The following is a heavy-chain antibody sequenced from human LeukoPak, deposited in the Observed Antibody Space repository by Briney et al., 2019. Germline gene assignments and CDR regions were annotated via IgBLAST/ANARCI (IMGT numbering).Heavy chain of an antibody. CDR1: GGTFSSYA. D-gene: IGHD3-10*01. V-gene: IGHV1-69*05. J-gene: IGHJ6*03. Sequence: SVKVSCKASGGTFSSYAISWARQAPGQGLEWMGGIIPIFGTANYAQKLQGRVTMTTDTSTSTAYMELRSLRSDDTAVYYCARARSYYGSGSTLYYYYYMDVWGKGTTVTISS. CDR2: IIPIFGTA. CDR3: ARARSYYGSGSTLYYYYYMDV.